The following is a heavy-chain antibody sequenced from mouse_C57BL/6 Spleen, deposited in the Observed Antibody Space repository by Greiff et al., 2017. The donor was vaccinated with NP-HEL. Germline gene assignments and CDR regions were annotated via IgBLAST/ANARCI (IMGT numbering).Heavy chain of an antibody. CDR3: ARSDYYGSSHWYYDV. CDR2: IDPNSGGT. CDR1: GYTFTSYW. Sequence: QVQLQQPGAELVKPGASVTLSCTASGYTFTSYWLPWVKQRPGRGLEWIGRIDPNSGGTKYNEKFKSKATLTVDNPSSTAYMQLSSLTSEDSAVYYCARSDYYGSSHWYYDVWGTGTTVTVSS. D-gene: IGHD1-1*01. V-gene: IGHV1-72*01. J-gene: IGHJ1*03.